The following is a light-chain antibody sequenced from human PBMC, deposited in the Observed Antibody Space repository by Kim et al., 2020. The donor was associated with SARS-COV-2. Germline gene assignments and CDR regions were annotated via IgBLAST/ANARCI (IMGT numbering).Light chain of an antibody. CDR2: GAS. V-gene: IGKV3-15*01. J-gene: IGKJ4*01. CDR1: QSLSGN. CDR3: QQYSKWPPLT. Sequence: SPGDTATLSCRASQSLSGNLAWYQQKPGQAPRLLIYGASTRATGIPARLSGSGSGRDFTLTIRNLQSEDSAVYYCQQYSKWPPLTFGGGTKVDIK.